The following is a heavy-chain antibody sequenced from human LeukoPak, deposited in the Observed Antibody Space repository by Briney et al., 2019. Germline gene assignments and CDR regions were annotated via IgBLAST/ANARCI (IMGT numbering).Heavy chain of an antibody. Sequence: PGGSLRLSCAASGFTFSSYGMHWVRQAPGKGLEWVAFIRYDGSNKYYADSVKGRFTISRDNSKNTLYLQMNSLRAEDTAVYYCAKDSGWFGEIGEYYFDYWGQGTLVTVSS. CDR2: IRYDGSNK. CDR3: AKDSGWFGEIGEYYFDY. D-gene: IGHD3-10*01. V-gene: IGHV3-30*02. CDR1: GFTFSSYG. J-gene: IGHJ4*02.